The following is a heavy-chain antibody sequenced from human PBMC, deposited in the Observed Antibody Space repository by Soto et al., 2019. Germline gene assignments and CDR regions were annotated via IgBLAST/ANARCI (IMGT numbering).Heavy chain of an antibody. CDR2: IYYSGST. V-gene: IGHV4-39*02. Sequence: QLQLQESGPGLVKPSETLSLTCTVSGGSVSSSSYYWAWIRQPPGKGLEWIGSIYYSGSTYYNPSLKSRVPISVDTSNSHSSLSPTSLNVPDACGYCCATLAGYYGLFDWRRRTTVPVSS. CDR3: ATLAGYYGLFD. J-gene: IGHJ6*02. CDR1: GGSVSSSSYY. D-gene: IGHD4-17*01.